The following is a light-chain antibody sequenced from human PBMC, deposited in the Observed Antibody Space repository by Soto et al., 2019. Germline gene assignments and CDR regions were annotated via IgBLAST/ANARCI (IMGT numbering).Light chain of an antibody. CDR2: EVN. CDR3: SSYTTSSTWV. V-gene: IGLV2-14*01. CDR1: SSDVGGYNY. Sequence: QSALTQPASVSGSPGQSITISCSGTSSDVGGYNYVSWYQQYPGKAPKLMIYEVNNRPSGVSNRFSGSKSANTASLTISGLKAEDEADYYCSSYTTSSTWVFGGGTKLTVL. J-gene: IGLJ3*02.